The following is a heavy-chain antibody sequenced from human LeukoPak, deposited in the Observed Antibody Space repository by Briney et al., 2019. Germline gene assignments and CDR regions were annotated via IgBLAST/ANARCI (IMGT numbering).Heavy chain of an antibody. D-gene: IGHD6-6*01. CDR2: IRNDGNNK. V-gene: IGHV3-30*02. CDR3: AKERVSYSSSSGTGP. Sequence: GGSLRLSCAASGFTFSSDGMHWVRQAPGKGLEWVAFIRNDGNNKYYADFVKGRFTISRDNSKNTLFLQMNSLRAEDTAVYYCAKERVSYSSSSGTGPWGQGTLVTVSS. J-gene: IGHJ5*02. CDR1: GFTFSSDG.